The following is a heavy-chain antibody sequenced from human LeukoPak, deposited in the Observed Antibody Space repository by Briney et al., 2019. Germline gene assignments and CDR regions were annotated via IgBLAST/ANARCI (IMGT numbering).Heavy chain of an antibody. CDR3: ARMERNYDILTGYYYFDY. J-gene: IGHJ4*02. Sequence: ASVKVSCKASGYTFTSYGISWVRQAPGQGLEWMGWISAYNGNTNYAQKLQGRVTMTTDTSTSTAYMELRSLRSDDTAVHYCARMERNYDILTGYYYFDYWGQGTLVTVSS. D-gene: IGHD3-9*01. V-gene: IGHV1-18*01. CDR1: GYTFTSYG. CDR2: ISAYNGNT.